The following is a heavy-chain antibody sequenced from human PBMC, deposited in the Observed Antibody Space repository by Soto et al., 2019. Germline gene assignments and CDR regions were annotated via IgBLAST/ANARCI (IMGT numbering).Heavy chain of an antibody. CDR1: GYTFTSYG. CDR2: ISAYNGNT. Sequence: VASVKVSCKASGYTFTSYGISWLRPAPGQGLGWIGWISAYNGNTNYAQKLQGRVTMTTDTSTSTAYMELRILRSDDTAVYYCARERFGELLGSWFDPWGQGTLVTVSS. J-gene: IGHJ5*02. CDR3: ARERFGELLGSWFDP. D-gene: IGHD3-10*01. V-gene: IGHV1-18*04.